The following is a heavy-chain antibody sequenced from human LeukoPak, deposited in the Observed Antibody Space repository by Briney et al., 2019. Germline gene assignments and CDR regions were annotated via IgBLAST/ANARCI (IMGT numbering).Heavy chain of an antibody. J-gene: IGHJ4*02. CDR2: INPNSGGT. V-gene: IGHV1-2*04. CDR3: AMIAVAGTLNPARAYFPLDY. CDR1: GYTFTGYY. Sequence: ASVKVSCKASGYTFTGYYMHWVRQAPGQGLEWMGWINPNSGGTNYAQKFQGWVTMTRDTSISTAYMELSRLRSDDTAVYYCAMIAVAGTLNPARAYFPLDYWGQGTLVTVSS. D-gene: IGHD6-19*01.